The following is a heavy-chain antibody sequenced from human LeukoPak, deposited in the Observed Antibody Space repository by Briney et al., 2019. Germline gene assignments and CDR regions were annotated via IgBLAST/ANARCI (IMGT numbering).Heavy chain of an antibody. CDR1: GFTFSSYG. J-gene: IGHJ6*02. Sequence: GGSLRLSCAASGFTFSSYGMHWVRQAPGKGLEWGAVISYDGSEKHNADSVKGRFTISRDNSKNTLYLQMNSLRTEDTAVYYCAKAGYSGYDPYYYYGMDVWGQGTTVTVSS. CDR2: ISYDGSEK. V-gene: IGHV3-30*18. CDR3: AKAGYSGYDPYYYYGMDV. D-gene: IGHD5-12*01.